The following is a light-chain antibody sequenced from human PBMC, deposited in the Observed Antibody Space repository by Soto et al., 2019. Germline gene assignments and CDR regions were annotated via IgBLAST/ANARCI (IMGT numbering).Light chain of an antibody. CDR3: QSYDTSVSGARV. Sequence: QSVLTQPPSVSGAPGQRVTISCTGSRSNIGAGYDVHWYQQIPGAAPKLLIYRNHDRPSGVPDRFSGSKSGTSASLVITGLQAEDEADYYCQSYDTSVSGARVFVGGTKLTVL. J-gene: IGLJ3*02. CDR1: RSNIGAGYD. V-gene: IGLV1-40*01. CDR2: RNH.